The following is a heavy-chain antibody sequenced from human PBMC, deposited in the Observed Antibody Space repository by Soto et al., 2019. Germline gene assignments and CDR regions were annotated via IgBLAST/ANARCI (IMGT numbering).Heavy chain of an antibody. V-gene: IGHV1-46*03. CDR3: ARTLDGSGSNIGMFDY. Sequence: GASVKVSCKASGYTFTSYYMHWVRQAPGQGLEWMGIINPSGGSTSYAQKFQGRVTMTRDTSTSTVYMELSSLRSEDTAVYYCARTLDGSGSNIGMFDYWGQGTLVTVSS. CDR1: GYTFTSYY. J-gene: IGHJ4*02. CDR2: INPSGGST. D-gene: IGHD3-3*01.